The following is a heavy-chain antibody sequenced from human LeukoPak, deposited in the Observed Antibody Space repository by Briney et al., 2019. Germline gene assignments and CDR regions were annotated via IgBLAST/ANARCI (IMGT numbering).Heavy chain of an antibody. Sequence: PGGSLRLSCAASGFTFSSYAMTWVRQAPGKGLEWVSVISGSGDTTYYADSVKGRFTISRDNSKNTLYLQMNTLRAEDTAVYFCARSRDGYPRFDSRGQGTLVTVSS. D-gene: IGHD5-24*01. CDR1: GFTFSSYA. CDR3: ARSRDGYPRFDS. J-gene: IGHJ4*02. CDR2: ISGSGDTT. V-gene: IGHV3-23*01.